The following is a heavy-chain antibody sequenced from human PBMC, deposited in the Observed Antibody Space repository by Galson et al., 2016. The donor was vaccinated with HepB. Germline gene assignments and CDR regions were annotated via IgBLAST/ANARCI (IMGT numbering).Heavy chain of an antibody. CDR1: GYTFTDYY. CDR2: IKPSGGST. Sequence: SVKVSCKASGYTFTDYYIHWVRQAPGEGLEWMVIIKPSGGSTFYAQKFQGRVTMTRDTSTKTVYMELSRLRSDDTAVYYCARDRALRDGYNSYYFYGLDVWGQGTTVTVSS. CDR3: ARDRALRDGYNSYYFYGLDV. J-gene: IGHJ6*01. V-gene: IGHV1-46*01. D-gene: IGHD5-24*01.